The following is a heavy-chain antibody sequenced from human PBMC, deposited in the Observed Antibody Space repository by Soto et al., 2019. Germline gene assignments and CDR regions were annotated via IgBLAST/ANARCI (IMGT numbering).Heavy chain of an antibody. CDR1: GGTFSSYT. Sequence: QVQLVQSGAEVKKPGSSVKVSCKASGGTFSSYTISWVRQAPGQGLEWMGRIIPILGIANYAQKFQGRVTITADKSTSTAYMELSSLRSEDTAVYYCARAGNYYYDGMDVWGQGTTVTVSS. V-gene: IGHV1-69*02. J-gene: IGHJ6*02. CDR3: ARAGNYYYDGMDV. CDR2: IIPILGIA.